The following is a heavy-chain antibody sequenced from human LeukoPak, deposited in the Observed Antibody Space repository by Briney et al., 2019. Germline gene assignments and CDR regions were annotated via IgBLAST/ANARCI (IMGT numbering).Heavy chain of an antibody. V-gene: IGHV3-66*01. CDR2: IYSGGST. D-gene: IGHD4-17*01. J-gene: IGHJ5*02. CDR1: GFTVSSNY. CDR3: ARDRLRATGWFDP. Sequence: GGSLRLSCAASGFTVSSNYMSWVRQAPGKGLEWVSVIYSGGSTYYADSVKGRFTISRDNAKNSLYLQMNSLRAEDTAVYYCARDRLRATGWFDPWGQGTLVTVSS.